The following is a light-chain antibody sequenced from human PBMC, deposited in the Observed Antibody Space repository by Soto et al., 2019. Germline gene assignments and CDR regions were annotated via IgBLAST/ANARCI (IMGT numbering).Light chain of an antibody. Sequence: DIQMTQSPSSLSASVGDTVTITCRASQDIINHLAWYQQRPGKVPNLLIYGASTLHSGVPSRFRGSGSGTHFTLTISSLQPEDFATYYCQNYHLALGTFGQGTRLEMK. CDR3: QNYHLALGT. CDR1: QDIINH. J-gene: IGKJ5*01. CDR2: GAS. V-gene: IGKV1-27*01.